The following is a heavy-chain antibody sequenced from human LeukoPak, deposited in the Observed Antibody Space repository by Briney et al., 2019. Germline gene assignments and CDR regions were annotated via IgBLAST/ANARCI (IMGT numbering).Heavy chain of an antibody. D-gene: IGHD3-10*01. J-gene: IGHJ6*03. Sequence: ASVKVSCKASGYTFTGYYMHWVRQAPGQGLEWMGWINPNSGGTNYAQKLQGRVTMTRDTSISTAYMELSRLRSDDTAVYYCARALFPGYYYYMDVWGKGTTVTISS. V-gene: IGHV1-2*02. CDR1: GYTFTGYY. CDR3: ARALFPGYYYYMDV. CDR2: INPNSGGT.